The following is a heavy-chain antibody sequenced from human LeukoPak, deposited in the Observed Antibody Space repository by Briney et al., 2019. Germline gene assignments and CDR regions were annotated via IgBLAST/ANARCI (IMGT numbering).Heavy chain of an antibody. V-gene: IGHV1-18*01. CDR1: GYTLTNYG. CDR2: ISGYNINT. CDR3: ATRIAAAGWFDP. D-gene: IGHD6-13*01. J-gene: IGHJ5*02. Sequence: ASVKVSCKASGYTLTNYGISWARQAPGQGLEWMGWISGYNINTDYAQKFQGRVTMTEDTSTDTAYMELSSLRSEDTAVYYCATRIAAAGWFDPWGQGTLVTVSS.